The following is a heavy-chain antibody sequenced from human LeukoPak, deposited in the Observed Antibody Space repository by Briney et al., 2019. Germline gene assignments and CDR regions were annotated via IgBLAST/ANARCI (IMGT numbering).Heavy chain of an antibody. V-gene: IGHV5-51*01. CDR2: IYPADSET. J-gene: IGHJ4*02. Sequence: GEALKISCEGSGYTFTSYWIAWVRQMPGKGLESVGIIYPADSETRYNPSFQGQVTFSVDKSITTAYLQWNSLKASDTAMYFCARHFGSPYSQLDYWGQGALVTVSS. CDR3: ARHFGSPYSQLDY. CDR1: GYTFTSYW. D-gene: IGHD2-21*01.